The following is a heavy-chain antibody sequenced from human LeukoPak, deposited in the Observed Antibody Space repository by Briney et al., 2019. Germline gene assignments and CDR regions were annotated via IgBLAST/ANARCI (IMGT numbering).Heavy chain of an antibody. D-gene: IGHD4-17*01. V-gene: IGHV3-15*01. J-gene: IGHJ4*02. CDR2: IKSKTDGGTT. CDR1: GFTLSSYW. CDR3: TTDTVTTEADFDY. Sequence: AGSLRLSCAASGFTLSSYWMHWVRQAPGKGLEWVGRIKSKTDGGTTDYAAPVKGRFTISRDDSKNTLYLQMNSLKTEDTAVYYCTTDTVTTEADFDYWGQGTLVTVSS.